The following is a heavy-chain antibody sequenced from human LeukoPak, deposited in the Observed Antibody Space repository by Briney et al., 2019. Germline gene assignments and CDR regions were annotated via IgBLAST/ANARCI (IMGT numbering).Heavy chain of an antibody. CDR2: IGTAGDT. V-gene: IGHV3-13*01. CDR1: GFTFSSYD. CDR3: ARARYDVGYFDY. J-gene: IGHJ4*02. D-gene: IGHD1-1*01. Sequence: PGGSLRLSCAASGFTFSSYDMHWVRQATGKGLEWVSAIGTAGDTYYPGSVKGRSTISRDNAKNSLYLQMNSLRAEDTAVYYCARARYDVGYFDYWGQGTLVTVSS.